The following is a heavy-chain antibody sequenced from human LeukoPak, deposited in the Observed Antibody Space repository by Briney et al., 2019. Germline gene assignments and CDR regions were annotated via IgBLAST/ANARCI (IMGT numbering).Heavy chain of an antibody. Sequence: SETLSLTCAVYGGSFSGYYWSWVRQPPGKGLEWIGEINHSGSTNYNPSLKSRVTISVDTSKNQFSLKLSSVTAADTAVYYCARDRRRIQLWFSNWFDPGAREPWSPSPQ. D-gene: IGHD5-18*01. V-gene: IGHV4-34*01. CDR1: GGSFSGYY. CDR2: INHSGST. J-gene: IGHJ5*02. CDR3: ARDRRRIQLWFSNWFDP.